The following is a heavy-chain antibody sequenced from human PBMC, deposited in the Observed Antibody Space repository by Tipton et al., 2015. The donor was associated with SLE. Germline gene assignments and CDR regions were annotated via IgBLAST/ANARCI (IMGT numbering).Heavy chain of an antibody. CDR3: TMDPVSCSGGSCYPRYFDY. D-gene: IGHD2-15*01. J-gene: IGHJ4*02. V-gene: IGHV3-49*04. Sequence: SLRLSCTASGFTFGDYAMSWVRQAPGKGLEWVGFIRSKAYGGKTEYAASVTGRFTISRDDSKSIAYLQMNSLKTEDTAVYYCTMDPVSCSGGSCYPRYFDYWGQGTLVTVSS. CDR2: IRSKAYGGKT. CDR1: GFTFGDYA.